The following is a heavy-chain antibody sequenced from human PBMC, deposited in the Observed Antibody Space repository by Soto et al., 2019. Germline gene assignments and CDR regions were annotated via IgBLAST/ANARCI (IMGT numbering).Heavy chain of an antibody. D-gene: IGHD3-3*02. CDR2: IFYLGSS. J-gene: IGHJ5*02. Sequence: SETLSLTCTVSGDSIISSDFYWGWVRRPPGKGLEWIGSIFYLGSSYYNPSLKSRVTMSVDTSKNQFSLRLRSVTAADTALYFCARHSLALRKNNWFDPWGQGIMVTVSS. CDR3: ARHSLALRKNNWFDP. CDR1: GDSIISSDFY. V-gene: IGHV4-39*01.